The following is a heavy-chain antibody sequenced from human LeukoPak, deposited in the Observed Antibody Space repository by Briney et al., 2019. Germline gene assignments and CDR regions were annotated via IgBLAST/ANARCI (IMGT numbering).Heavy chain of an antibody. J-gene: IGHJ5*01. V-gene: IGHV4-39*01. Sequence: PSETLSLTCTVSGGSVSSSSYYWGGIRQPPGKGLEWIGSVYYSGSTYYNPSLKSRVTISVDTSKNQFSLKLSSVTAADTALYYCARRLRGFDSWGQGTLVTVSS. CDR2: VYYSGST. D-gene: IGHD5-12*01. CDR1: GGSVSSSSYY. CDR3: ARRLRGFDS.